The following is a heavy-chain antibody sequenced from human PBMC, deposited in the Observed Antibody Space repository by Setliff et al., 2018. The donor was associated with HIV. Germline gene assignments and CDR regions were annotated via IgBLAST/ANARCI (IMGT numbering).Heavy chain of an antibody. Sequence: SETLSLTCPVSGGSISSGTSYWSWIRQPAGKGLEWIGHIYTSGSTNYNPSLKSRVIISVDTSNNQFSLNLTSATAADTAVYYCATGSGWPLLGYWGQGTLVTVSS. V-gene: IGHV4-61*09. CDR1: GGSISSGTSY. CDR2: IYTSGST. J-gene: IGHJ4*02. D-gene: IGHD6-19*01. CDR3: ATGSGWPLLGY.